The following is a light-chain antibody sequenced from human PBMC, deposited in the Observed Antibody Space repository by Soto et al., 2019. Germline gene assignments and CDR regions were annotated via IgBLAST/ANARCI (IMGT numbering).Light chain of an antibody. CDR3: AAWDASLSGSWV. J-gene: IGLJ3*02. CDR1: SSNIGSNY. V-gene: IGLV1-47*01. Sequence: QSVLTQPPSASGTPGQRVTISCSGSSSNIGSNYVYWYQQLPGTAPKLLIYRNNQRPSGVPDRFSGSKSGTSASPAISGLRSDDEADYYCAAWDASLSGSWVFGGGTKLTVL. CDR2: RNN.